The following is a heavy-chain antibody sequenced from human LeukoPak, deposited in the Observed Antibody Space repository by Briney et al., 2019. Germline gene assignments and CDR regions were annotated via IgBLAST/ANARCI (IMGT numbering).Heavy chain of an antibody. D-gene: IGHD5-12*01. Sequence: GASVKVSCKASGYTFTGYYMHWVRQAPGQGLEWMGWINPNSGGTIYAQKFQGRVTMTEDTSTDTAYMELSSLRSEDTAVYYCATGPPDIVATIDWGQGTLVTVSS. J-gene: IGHJ4*02. CDR3: ATGPPDIVATID. CDR2: INPNSGGT. CDR1: GYTFTGYY. V-gene: IGHV1-2*02.